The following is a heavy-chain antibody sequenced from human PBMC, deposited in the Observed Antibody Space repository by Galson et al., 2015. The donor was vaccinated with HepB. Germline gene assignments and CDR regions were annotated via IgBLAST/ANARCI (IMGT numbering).Heavy chain of an antibody. Sequence: LSLTCAVSGASTSSNTYYWGWIRQPPGKGLEWIGSIYYSGSTYSNPSLRSRVTISVDTSKNQFSLKLSSVTAADTAVYSCARHEQQLGPFFDYWGQGTLVTVSS. CDR1: GASTSSNTYY. CDR3: ARHEQQLGPFFDY. J-gene: IGHJ4*02. D-gene: IGHD6-13*01. V-gene: IGHV4-39*01. CDR2: IYYSGST.